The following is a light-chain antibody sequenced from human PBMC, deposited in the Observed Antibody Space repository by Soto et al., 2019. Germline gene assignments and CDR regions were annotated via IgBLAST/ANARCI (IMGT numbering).Light chain of an antibody. CDR3: QQRSNWPPWT. CDR2: GTS. V-gene: IGKV3-11*01. CDR1: QSVSSY. J-gene: IGKJ1*01. Sequence: ENVLTQSPGTLSLSPGERATLSCRASQSVSSYSLAWYQQKPGQAPRLVMYGTSNRATGIPDRFSGSGSGTDFTLTISSLEPEDFAVYYCQQRSNWPPWTFGQGTKVDIK.